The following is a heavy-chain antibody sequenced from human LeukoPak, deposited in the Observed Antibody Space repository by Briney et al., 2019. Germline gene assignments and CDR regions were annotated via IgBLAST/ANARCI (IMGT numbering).Heavy chain of an antibody. Sequence: PGGSLRPSCAASGFTFSSYAMSWVRQAPGKGLEWVSAISGSGGSTYYADSVKGRFTISRDNSKNTLYLQMNSLRAEDTAVYYCAKYSGSYYYYYYMDVWGKGTTVTVSS. J-gene: IGHJ6*03. CDR1: GFTFSSYA. V-gene: IGHV3-23*01. CDR3: AKYSGSYYYYYYMDV. D-gene: IGHD1-26*01. CDR2: ISGSGGST.